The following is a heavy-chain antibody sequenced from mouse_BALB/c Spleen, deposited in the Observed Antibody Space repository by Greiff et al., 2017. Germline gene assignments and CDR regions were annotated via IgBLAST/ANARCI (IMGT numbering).Heavy chain of an antibody. Sequence: QVQLQQPGAELVKPGASVKMSCKASGYTFTSYNMHWVKQTPGQGLEWIGAIYPGNGDTSYNQKFKGKATLAADKSSSTAYMQLSSLTSEDSAVYYCAREGSHLRGERLRRKAMDYWGQGTSVTVSS. CDR1: GYTFTSYN. CDR3: AREGSHLRGERLRRKAMDY. J-gene: IGHJ4*01. D-gene: IGHD2-2*01. CDR2: IYPGNGDT. V-gene: IGHV1-12*01.